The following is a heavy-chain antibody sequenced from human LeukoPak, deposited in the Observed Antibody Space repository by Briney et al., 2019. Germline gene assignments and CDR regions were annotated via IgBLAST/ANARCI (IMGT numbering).Heavy chain of an antibody. CDR1: GYTLTELS. V-gene: IGHV1-24*01. D-gene: IGHD6-19*01. CDR3: ATATEGAGIAVAGPVDY. Sequence: GASVKVSCKVSGYTLTELSMHWVRQAPGKGLEWMGGFDPEDGETIYAQKFQGRVTMTEDTSTDTAYMEPSSLRSEDTAVYYCATATEGAGIAVAGPVDYWGQGTLVTVSS. J-gene: IGHJ4*02. CDR2: FDPEDGET.